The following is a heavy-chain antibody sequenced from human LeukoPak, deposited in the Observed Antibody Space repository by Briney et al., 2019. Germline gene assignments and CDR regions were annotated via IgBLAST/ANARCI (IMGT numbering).Heavy chain of an antibody. J-gene: IGHJ6*02. CDR1: GFTFSSYG. CDR2: IWYDGSNK. V-gene: IGHV3-33*01. D-gene: IGHD2-8*01. Sequence: GGSLRLSCAASGFTFSSYGMHWVRQAPGKGLEWVAVIWYDGSNKYYADSVKGRFTISRDNSKNTLYLQVNSPRAEDTAVYYCAREEYCTNGVCLSSYGMDVWGQGTTVTVSS. CDR3: AREEYCTNGVCLSSYGMDV.